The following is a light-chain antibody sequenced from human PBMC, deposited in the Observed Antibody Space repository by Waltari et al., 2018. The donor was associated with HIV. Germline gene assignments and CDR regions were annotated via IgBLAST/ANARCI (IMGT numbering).Light chain of an antibody. CDR2: GAS. V-gene: IGKV3-15*01. CDR3: QEYNKWPPVLT. Sequence: IVMTQSPATLSVPPGERATLSCRASQSVSSNLAWYQQKLGQAPRLLIYGASTRATGIPARFSGSGSVTEFTLIISSLQSEDFAVYYCQEYNKWPPVLTFGGGTKVDLK. J-gene: IGKJ4*01. CDR1: QSVSSN.